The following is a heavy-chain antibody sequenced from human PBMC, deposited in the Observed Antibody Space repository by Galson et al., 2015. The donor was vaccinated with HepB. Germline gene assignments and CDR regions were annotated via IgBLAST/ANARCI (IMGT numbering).Heavy chain of an antibody. J-gene: IGHJ4*02. CDR2: ISNFNGDT. Sequence: SVKVSCKASGYIFTRYSISWLRQAPGQGLEWMGSISNFNGDTKYGQKFQGRITVTTDPSTSTAYMELRSLRSDDTAVYYCARRGERDGDYYGIWGQGTLVIVSS. CDR3: ARRGERDGDYYGI. CDR1: GYIFTRYS. V-gene: IGHV1-18*01. D-gene: IGHD4-17*01.